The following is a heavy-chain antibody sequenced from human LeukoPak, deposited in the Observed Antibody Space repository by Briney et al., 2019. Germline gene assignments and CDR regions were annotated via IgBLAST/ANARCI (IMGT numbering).Heavy chain of an antibody. CDR3: AREGLRDGHKLFDY. V-gene: IGHV3-30*03. J-gene: IGHJ4*02. D-gene: IGHD5-24*01. CDR1: GFTFSSYG. Sequence: PGRSLRLSCAASGFTFSSYGMHWVRQAPGKGLEWVAVISYDGSNKYYADSVKGRFTISRDNSKNTLYLQMNSLRPEDTAVFYCAREGLRDGHKLFDYWGQGTLVTVSS. CDR2: ISYDGSNK.